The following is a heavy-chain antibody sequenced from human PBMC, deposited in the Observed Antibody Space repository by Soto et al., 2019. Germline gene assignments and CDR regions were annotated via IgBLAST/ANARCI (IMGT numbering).Heavy chain of an antibody. D-gene: IGHD3-22*01. CDR2: ISSSSSTI. J-gene: IGHJ4*02. CDR1: GFTFSSYS. CDR3: ARDLGYYYDSSGYYYPY. Sequence: PGGSLRLSCAASGFTFSSYSMNWVRQAPGKGLEWVSYISSSSSTIYYADSVKGRFTISRDNAKNSLYLQMNSLRDEDTAVYYCARDLGYYYDSSGYYYPYWGQGTLVTVSS. V-gene: IGHV3-48*02.